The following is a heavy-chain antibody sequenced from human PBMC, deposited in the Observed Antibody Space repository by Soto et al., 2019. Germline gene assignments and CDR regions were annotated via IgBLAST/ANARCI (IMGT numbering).Heavy chain of an antibody. Sequence: QVQLQESGPGLVKPSETLSLTCTVSGGSISSYYWSWIRQPPGKGLEWIGYIYYSGSTNYNPSLKSRVTISVATSKNQFSLKLSSVTAADTAVYYCARMNIVATINYFDYWGQGTLVTVSS. CDR1: GGSISSYY. V-gene: IGHV4-59*08. CDR3: ARMNIVATINYFDY. D-gene: IGHD5-12*01. CDR2: IYYSGST. J-gene: IGHJ4*02.